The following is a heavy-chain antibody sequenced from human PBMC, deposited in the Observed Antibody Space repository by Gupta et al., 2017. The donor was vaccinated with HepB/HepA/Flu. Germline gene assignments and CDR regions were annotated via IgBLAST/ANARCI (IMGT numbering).Heavy chain of an antibody. Sequence: DVQLLESGGGLVQPGGSLRLSCAASGFTFGSYAMTWVRQAPGKGLERVAIRSYGGLNTYYADAVKGRFTVSRDNSKNTLYLQMNSLRAEDTAVYYCAKGHYGDHRNNFFDDGGQGTLVTVSS. CDR1: GFTFGSYA. CDR3: AKGHYGDHRNNFFDD. D-gene: IGHD4-17*01. V-gene: IGHV3-23*01. CDR2: RSYGGLNT. J-gene: IGHJ4*02.